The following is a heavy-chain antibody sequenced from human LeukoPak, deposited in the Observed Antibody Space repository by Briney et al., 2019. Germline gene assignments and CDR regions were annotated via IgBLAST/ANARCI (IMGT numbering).Heavy chain of an antibody. D-gene: IGHD3-10*01. J-gene: IGHJ4*02. V-gene: IGHV3-7*01. CDR1: GFTFSSYE. CDR3: ARADYSMVRGVFDY. CDR2: IKQDGSEK. Sequence: PGGSLRLSCAASGFTFSSYEMNWVRQAPGKGLEWVANIKQDGSEKYYVDSVKGRFAISRDNAKNSLYLQMNSLRAEDTAVYYCARADYSMVRGVFDYWGQGTLVTVSS.